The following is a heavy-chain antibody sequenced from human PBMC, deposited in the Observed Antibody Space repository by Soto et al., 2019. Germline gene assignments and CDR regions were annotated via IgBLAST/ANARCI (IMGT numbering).Heavy chain of an antibody. CDR3: AKDGVRFLASGMDV. Sequence: GGSLRLSCAASGFTFGSYSMNWVRQAPGKGLEWVSYISSSSSTTYYADSVKGRFTISRDNSKNTLYLQMNSLRAEDTAVYYCAKDGVRFLASGMDVWGQGTTVTGSS. V-gene: IGHV3-48*01. CDR2: ISSSSSTT. D-gene: IGHD3-3*01. J-gene: IGHJ6*02. CDR1: GFTFGSYS.